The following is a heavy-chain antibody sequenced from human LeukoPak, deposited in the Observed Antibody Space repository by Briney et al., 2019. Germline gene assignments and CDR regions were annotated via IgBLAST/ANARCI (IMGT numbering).Heavy chain of an antibody. CDR2: ISYDGSNK. Sequence: PGGSLRLSCAASGFTFSSYAMHWVRQAPGKGLEWVAVISYDGSNKYYADSVKGRFTISRDNSKNTLYLQMNSLRAEDTAVYYRARVRALWAYYFDYWGQGTLVTVSS. CDR1: GFTFSSYA. V-gene: IGHV3-30-3*01. CDR3: ARVRALWAYYFDY. D-gene: IGHD4-17*01. J-gene: IGHJ4*02.